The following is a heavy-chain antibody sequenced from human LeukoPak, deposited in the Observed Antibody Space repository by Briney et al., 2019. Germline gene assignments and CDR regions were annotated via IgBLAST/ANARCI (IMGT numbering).Heavy chain of an antibody. Sequence: ASVKGSCKASGGTFSSYAISWVRQAPGQGLEWMGGIIPIFGTANYAQKFQGRVTITADESTSTAYMELSSLRSEDTAVYYCAILSGYSGQMGDYWGQGTLVTVSS. D-gene: IGHD5-12*01. J-gene: IGHJ4*02. CDR3: AILSGYSGQMGDY. V-gene: IGHV1-69*13. CDR1: GGTFSSYA. CDR2: IIPIFGTA.